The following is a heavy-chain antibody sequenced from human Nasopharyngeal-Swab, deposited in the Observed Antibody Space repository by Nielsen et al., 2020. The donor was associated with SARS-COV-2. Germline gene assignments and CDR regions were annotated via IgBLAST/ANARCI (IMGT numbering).Heavy chain of an antibody. V-gene: IGHV4-59*11. CDR2: ISYGGST. CDR1: GDSINSHF. CDR3: ARELYDGSGLLDS. Sequence: GSLRLSCTVSGDSINSHFWSWIRQPPGKGLDWIGYISYGGSTNYNPSLRSRVTISVDTSKSPFSLKLTSVTAADTAVYYCARELYDGSGLLDSWGHGTLVTVSS. D-gene: IGHD3-22*01. J-gene: IGHJ5*01.